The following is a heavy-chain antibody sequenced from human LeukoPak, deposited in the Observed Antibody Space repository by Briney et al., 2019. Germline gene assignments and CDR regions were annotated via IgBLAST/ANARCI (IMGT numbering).Heavy chain of an antibody. V-gene: IGHV4-61*02. CDR3: ASSTMVVTPLSDHIDY. CDR2: ICTSGST. D-gene: IGHD4-23*01. Sequence: SETLSLTCTVSGGSISSGSYYWSWIRQPAGKGLEWIGRICTSGSTSYNPSLKSRVTISVDTSKNQFSLKLSSVTAADTAVYYCASSTMVVTPLSDHIDYWGQGTLVTVSS. CDR1: GGSISSGSYY. J-gene: IGHJ4*02.